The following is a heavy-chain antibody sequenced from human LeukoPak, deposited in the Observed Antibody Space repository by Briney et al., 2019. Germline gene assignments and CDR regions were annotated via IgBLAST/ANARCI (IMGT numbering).Heavy chain of an antibody. J-gene: IGHJ4*02. CDR1: GFTFSSYD. CDR2: IGTAGDT. CDR3: AKEVAQPYFHC. Sequence: GGSLRLSCAASGFTFSSYDMHWVRQATGKGLEWVSAIGTAGDTYYPGSVKGRFTISRDNSKNTLYLQMNGLRAEDTAVYYCAKEVAQPYFHCWGQGTLVTVSS. V-gene: IGHV3-13*01. D-gene: IGHD5-12*01.